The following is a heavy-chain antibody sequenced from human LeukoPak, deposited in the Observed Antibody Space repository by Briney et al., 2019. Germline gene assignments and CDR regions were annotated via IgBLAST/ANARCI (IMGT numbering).Heavy chain of an antibody. J-gene: IGHJ6*02. CDR1: GYTFTSYG. CDR3: AREGIVATIYYYYGMDV. D-gene: IGHD5-12*01. Sequence: SVKVSCKSSGYTFTSYGISWVRQAPGQGHEWVGWISAYNGNTNNAQKLQGRGTITTDTSTSTAYMELRSLRSDDTAVYYCAREGIVATIYYYYGMDVWGQGTTVTVSS. CDR2: ISAYNGNT. V-gene: IGHV1-18*01.